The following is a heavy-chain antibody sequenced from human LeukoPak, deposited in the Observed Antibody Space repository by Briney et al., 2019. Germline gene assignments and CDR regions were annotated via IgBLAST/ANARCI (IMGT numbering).Heavy chain of an antibody. CDR3: ARAYYYGSGSQPDY. CDR1: GYSFNTYW. V-gene: IGHV5-51*01. D-gene: IGHD3-10*01. J-gene: IGHJ4*02. CDR2: IYPGDSDT. Sequence: GESLKISCKGSGYSFNTYWIAWVRQMPGKGLEWMGSIYPGDSDTRYSPSFQGQVTISVDKSISAAYLQWSSLKASDTAMYYCARAYYYGSGSQPDYWGQGTLVTVSS.